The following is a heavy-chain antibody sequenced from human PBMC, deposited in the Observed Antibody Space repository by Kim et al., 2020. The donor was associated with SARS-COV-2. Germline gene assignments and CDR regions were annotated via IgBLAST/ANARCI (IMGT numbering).Heavy chain of an antibody. J-gene: IGHJ6*02. CDR3: ARQFRSGSYRYYYYGMDV. CDR1: GGSISSSSYY. V-gene: IGHV4-39*01. Sequence: SETLSLTCTVSGGSISSSSYYWGWIRQPPGKGLEWIGSIYYSGSTYYNPSLKSRVTISVDTSKNQFSLKLSSVTAADTAVYYCARQFRSGSYRYYYYGMDVWGQGTTVTVSS. D-gene: IGHD3-10*01. CDR2: IYYSGST.